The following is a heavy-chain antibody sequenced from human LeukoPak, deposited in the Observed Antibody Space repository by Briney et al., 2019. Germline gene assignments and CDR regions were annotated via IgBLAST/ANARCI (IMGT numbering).Heavy chain of an antibody. CDR3: ARLGYYDSSGYYPQYYFDY. D-gene: IGHD3-22*01. CDR1: GGSISSSSYY. J-gene: IGHJ4*02. V-gene: IGHV4-39*01. Sequence: SETLSLTCTVSGGSISSSSYYWGWIRQPPGKGLEWIGSIYYSGGTNYNPSLKSRVTISVDTSKNQFSLKLSSVTAADTAVYYCARLGYYDSSGYYPQYYFDYWGQGTLVTVSS. CDR2: IYYSGGT.